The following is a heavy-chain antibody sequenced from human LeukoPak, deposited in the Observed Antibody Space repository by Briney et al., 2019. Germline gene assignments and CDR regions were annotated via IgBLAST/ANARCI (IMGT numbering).Heavy chain of an antibody. CDR1: GYTFTGYY. CDR3: ARDLESLWFGELLSLLGY. Sequence: ASVKVSCKASGYTFTGYYMHWVRQAPGQGLEWMGWINPNSGGTNYAQKFQGRVTMTRDTSISTAYMELSRLRSDDTAVYYCARDLESLWFGELLSLLGYWGQGTLVTVSS. D-gene: IGHD3-10*01. J-gene: IGHJ4*02. CDR2: INPNSGGT. V-gene: IGHV1-2*02.